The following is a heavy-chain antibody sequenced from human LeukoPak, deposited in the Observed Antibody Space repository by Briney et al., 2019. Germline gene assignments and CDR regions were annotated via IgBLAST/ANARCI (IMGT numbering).Heavy chain of an antibody. D-gene: IGHD3-10*01. V-gene: IGHV1-2*02. CDR2: INPNSGGT. CDR1: GYTFTGYY. J-gene: IGHJ5*02. CDR3: ASSADMVRGVNNNWFDP. Sequence: ASVKASCKASGYTFTGYYMHWVRQAPGQGLEWMGWINPNSGGTNYAQKFQGRVTITADESTSTAYMELSSLRSEDTAVYYCASSADMVRGVNNNWFDPWGQGTLVTVSS.